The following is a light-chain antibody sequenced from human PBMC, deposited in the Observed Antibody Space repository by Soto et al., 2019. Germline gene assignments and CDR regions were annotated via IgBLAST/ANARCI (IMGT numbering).Light chain of an antibody. V-gene: IGKV3-20*01. CDR2: AAS. Sequence: PGERATLSCRASQNVTNNYLTWYQQKPGKAPSLLIYAASTRATGIPDRFSGSGSGTDCTLTISRLETEDFAVYYCQQYGTLPLKFGGGTKVDIK. CDR1: QNVTNNY. J-gene: IGKJ4*01. CDR3: QQYGTLPLK.